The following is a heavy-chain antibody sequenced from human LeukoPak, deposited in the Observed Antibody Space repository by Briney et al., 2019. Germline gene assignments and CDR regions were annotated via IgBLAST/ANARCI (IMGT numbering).Heavy chain of an antibody. CDR3: ARDQGSSGKQGAFDI. D-gene: IGHD6-19*01. J-gene: IGHJ3*02. Sequence: GGSLRLSCAASGFTFSSYAMSWVRQAPGKGLEWVSGISGSGDDTYYADSVKGRFTISRDNSKNTLYLQMNSLRAEDTAVYYCARDQGSSGKQGAFDIWGQGTMVTVSS. V-gene: IGHV3-23*01. CDR2: ISGSGDDT. CDR1: GFTFSSYA.